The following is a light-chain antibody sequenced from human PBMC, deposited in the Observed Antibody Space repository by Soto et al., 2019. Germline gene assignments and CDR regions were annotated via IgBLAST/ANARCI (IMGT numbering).Light chain of an antibody. CDR3: CSYAGTYTYV. CDR1: SSDVGGYYY. J-gene: IGLJ1*01. CDR2: DVS. Sequence: QSALTQPRSVSGSPGQSVTISCTGTSSDVGGYYYVSWYQQHPGKAPKLRIYDVSKRPSGVPDRFSGSKSGNTASLTISGLQAEDESDYYCCSYAGTYTYVFGTGTKVTVL. V-gene: IGLV2-11*01.